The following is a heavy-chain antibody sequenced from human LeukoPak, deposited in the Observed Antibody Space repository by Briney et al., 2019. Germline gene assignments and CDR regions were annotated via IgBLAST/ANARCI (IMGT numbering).Heavy chain of an antibody. Sequence: PGGSLRLSCAASGFTFSSYSMNWVRQAPGKGLEWVSYISSSSSTIYYADSVKGRFTISRDNAKNSLYLQMNSLRAEDTAVYYCARGYSIFGVVREYYFDYWGQGTLVTVSS. CDR2: ISSSSSTI. J-gene: IGHJ4*02. CDR3: ARGYSIFGVVREYYFDY. CDR1: GFTFSSYS. V-gene: IGHV3-48*01. D-gene: IGHD3-3*01.